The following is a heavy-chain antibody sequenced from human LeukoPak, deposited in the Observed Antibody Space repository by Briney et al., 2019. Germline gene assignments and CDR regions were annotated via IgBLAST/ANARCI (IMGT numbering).Heavy chain of an antibody. CDR2: IYTSGST. CDR3: ARLRYDFWSGYYSYYFDY. J-gene: IGHJ4*02. CDR1: GGSISSYY. D-gene: IGHD3-3*01. V-gene: IGHV4-4*07. Sequence: PSETLSLTCTVSGGSISSYYWSWIRQPAGKGLEWVGRIYTSGSTNYNPSLKSRVTISVDTSKNQFSLKLSSVTAADTAVYYCARLRYDFWSGYYSYYFDYWGQGTLVTVSS.